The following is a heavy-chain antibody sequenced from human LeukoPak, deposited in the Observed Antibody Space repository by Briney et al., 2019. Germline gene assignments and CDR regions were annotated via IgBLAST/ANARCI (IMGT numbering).Heavy chain of an antibody. V-gene: IGHV3-11*06. J-gene: IGHJ4*02. CDR3: ARVGSIAAAGTPDY. CDR1: GFIFSDYY. CDR2: ISGSGSDT. D-gene: IGHD6-13*01. Sequence: GGSLRLSCAASGFIFSDYYMTWIRQAPGKGLEWLSYISGSGSDTNYADSVKGRLTTSRDNAKISLYLQMNSLRAEDTAVYYCARVGSIAAAGTPDYWGQGSPV.